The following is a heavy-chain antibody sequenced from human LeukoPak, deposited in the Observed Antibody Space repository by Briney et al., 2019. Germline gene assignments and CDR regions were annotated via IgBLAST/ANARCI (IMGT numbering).Heavy chain of an antibody. J-gene: IGHJ4*02. CDR1: GFTVSSNY. CDR2: IYSGGST. V-gene: IGHV3-53*01. Sequence: GGSLRLSCAASGFTVSSNYMSWVRQAPGKGLEWVSVIYSGGSTYYADSVKGRFTISRDNSKNTLYLQMNSLRAEDTAVYYCARGWAMVRGVIDYWGQGTLVTVPS. D-gene: IGHD3-10*01. CDR3: ARGWAMVRGVIDY.